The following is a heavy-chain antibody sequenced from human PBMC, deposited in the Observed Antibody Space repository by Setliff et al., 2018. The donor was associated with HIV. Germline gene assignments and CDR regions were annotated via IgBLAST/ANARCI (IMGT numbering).Heavy chain of an antibody. CDR2: INHRGIT. J-gene: IGHJ6*03. Sequence: SETLSLTCAVYGESFSGYYWSWIRQPPGKGLEWIGEINHRGITNYSPSLKSRVTISVDTSKNQFSLKLSSVTAADTAVYYCARADIVVVPAAISSISYYYYYMDVWGKGTTVTVSS. CDR1: GESFSGYY. CDR3: ARADIVVVPAAISSISYYYYYMDV. V-gene: IGHV4-34*01. D-gene: IGHD2-2*01.